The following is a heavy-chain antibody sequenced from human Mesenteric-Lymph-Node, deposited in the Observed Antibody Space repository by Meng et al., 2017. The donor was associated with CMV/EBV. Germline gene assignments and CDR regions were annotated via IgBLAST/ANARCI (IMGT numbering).Heavy chain of an antibody. Sequence: KVSCKGSGYSFTNYWIGWVRQMPGKGLEWMGVVHPDDSDTRYRPSFRGQVTISADKSISTAYLQWSSLKASDSAMYYCVISGSYGSDFDYWGQGTLVTVSS. J-gene: IGHJ4*01. D-gene: IGHD5-18*01. CDR1: GYSFTNYW. CDR2: VHPDDSDT. CDR3: VISGSYGSDFDY. V-gene: IGHV5-51*01.